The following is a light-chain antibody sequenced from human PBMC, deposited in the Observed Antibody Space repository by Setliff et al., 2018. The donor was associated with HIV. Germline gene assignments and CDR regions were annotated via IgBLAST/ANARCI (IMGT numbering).Light chain of an antibody. Sequence: QSVLTQPASVSGSPGQSVTISCTGISSDSRHYNYVSWYQQHPGRAPKLIIFEVTDRPSGVSSSFSGSKSGNTASLTISGLHSEDEADYYCCSFVGSDSWMFGGGTK. CDR1: SSDSRHYNY. CDR3: CSFVGSDSWM. V-gene: IGLV2-23*02. J-gene: IGLJ3*02. CDR2: EVT.